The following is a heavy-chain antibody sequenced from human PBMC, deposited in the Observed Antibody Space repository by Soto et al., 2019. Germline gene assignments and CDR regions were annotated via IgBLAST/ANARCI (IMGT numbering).Heavy chain of an antibody. Sequence: SQTLSLTCAISGDSVSSNSVAWNWIRQSPSRGLEWLGRTLYRSKWSNDYAVSVKSRISVNPDTSKNHFSLQLNSVTPDDTAVYYCASEDIVNRFDYWGQGTPVTVSS. J-gene: IGHJ4*02. D-gene: IGHD5-12*01. CDR1: GDSVSSNSVA. CDR3: ASEDIVNRFDY. V-gene: IGHV6-1*01. CDR2: TLYRSKWSN.